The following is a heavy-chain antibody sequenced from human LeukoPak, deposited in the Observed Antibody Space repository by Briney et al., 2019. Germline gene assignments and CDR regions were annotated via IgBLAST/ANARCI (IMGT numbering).Heavy chain of an antibody. D-gene: IGHD3-9*01. Sequence: VASVKVSCKASGYTFTGYYMHWVRQAPGQGLEWMGWINPNSGGTNYAQKFQGWVTMTRDTSISTAYMELSRLRSDDTAVYYCARADPLRYFDWSYRRGAFDIWGQGTMVTVSS. CDR3: ARADPLRYFDWSYRRGAFDI. CDR2: INPNSGGT. CDR1: GYTFTGYY. V-gene: IGHV1-2*04. J-gene: IGHJ3*02.